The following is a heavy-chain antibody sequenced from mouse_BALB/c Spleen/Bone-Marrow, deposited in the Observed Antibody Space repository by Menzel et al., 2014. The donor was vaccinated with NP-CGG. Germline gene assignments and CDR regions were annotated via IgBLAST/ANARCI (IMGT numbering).Heavy chain of an antibody. J-gene: IGHJ2*01. D-gene: IGHD2-14*01. CDR2: IDPANGNT. CDR1: GFNIXDTY. Sequence: VQLKESGAELVKPGASVRLSCTASGFNIXDTYIHWVKQRPEQGLEWIGRIDPANGNTKYDPKFQGKATITADTSSNTAYLQLSSLTSEDSAVYYCASYRLRTYFDYWGQGTTLTVSS. CDR3: ASYRLRTYFDY. V-gene: IGHV14-3*02.